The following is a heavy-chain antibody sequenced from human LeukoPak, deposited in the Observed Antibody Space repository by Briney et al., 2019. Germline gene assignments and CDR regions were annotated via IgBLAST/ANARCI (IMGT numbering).Heavy chain of an antibody. D-gene: IGHD1-26*01. CDR1: GXTFSKAW. J-gene: IGHJ4*02. Sequence: NPGGSLRLSCAASGXTFSKAWMSWVRQAPGKGQEWVGRIISKTDGGTTNYAAPVNGRFAISRDDSKNTLYLQMNGLKTEDTAVYYCTTAGTTTTRFVDYWGQGTLVTVSS. V-gene: IGHV3-15*01. CDR2: IISKTDGGTT. CDR3: TTAGTTTTRFVDY.